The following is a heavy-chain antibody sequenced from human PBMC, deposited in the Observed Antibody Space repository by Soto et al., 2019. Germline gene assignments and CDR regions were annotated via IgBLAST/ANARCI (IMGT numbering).Heavy chain of an antibody. CDR1: GGTFSSYA. J-gene: IGHJ6*02. Sequence: SVKVSCKASGGTFSSYAISWVRQAPGQGLEWMGGIIPIFGTANYAQKFQGRVTITADESTSTAYMELSSLRSEDTAVYYCARGEDAFFYYGLDVWGQGITVTVSS. V-gene: IGHV1-69*13. CDR3: ARGEDAFFYYGLDV. CDR2: IIPIFGTA.